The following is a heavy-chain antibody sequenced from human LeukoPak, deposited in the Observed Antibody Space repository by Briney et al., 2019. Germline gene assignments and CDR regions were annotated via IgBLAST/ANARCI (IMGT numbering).Heavy chain of an antibody. J-gene: IGHJ4*02. D-gene: IGHD3-22*01. Sequence: PSETLSLTCAVSGGSISSGGYSWSWIRQPPGKGLEWIGEINHSGSTNYNPSLKSRVTISVDTSKNQFSLKLSSVTAADTAVYYCARGPNYYDSSGNTWHFDYWGQGTLVTVSS. CDR3: ARGPNYYDSSGNTWHFDY. V-gene: IGHV4-34*01. CDR2: INHSGST. CDR1: GGSISSGGYS.